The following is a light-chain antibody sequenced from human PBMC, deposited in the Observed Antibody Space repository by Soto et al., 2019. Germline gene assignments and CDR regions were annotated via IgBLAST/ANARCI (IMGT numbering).Light chain of an antibody. CDR3: QSYDSIRKM. V-gene: IGLV6-57*02. CDR1: SGSIASNY. J-gene: IGLJ3*02. CDR2: EDD. Sequence: NFMLTQPHSVSDSPGKTVTISCAGSSGSIASNYVQWYQHRPVSAPTTVIYEDDQRPSGVPDRFSGSSDSSSNSASLTSSVLKTEDEADDYCQSYDSIRKMFGGGTKLTVL.